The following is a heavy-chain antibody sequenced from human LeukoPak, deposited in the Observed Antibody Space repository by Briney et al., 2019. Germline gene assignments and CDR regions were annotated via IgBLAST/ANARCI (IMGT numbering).Heavy chain of an antibody. V-gene: IGHV3-30-3*01. CDR1: GFTFSSYA. Sequence: GTSLRLSCAAPGFTFSSYAIRWVPQAPGKGLEWVSVISYDVSYKYCADSVPGRFPVSRDDTQSMLFLQMNSLRPENTAVYYCARVLGAGYGATNLAYWGQGTLVTVSS. CDR2: ISYDVSYK. D-gene: IGHD1-26*01. J-gene: IGHJ4*02. CDR3: ARVLGAGYGATNLAY.